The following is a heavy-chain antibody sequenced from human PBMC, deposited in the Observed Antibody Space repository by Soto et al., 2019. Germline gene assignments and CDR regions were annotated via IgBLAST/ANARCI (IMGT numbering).Heavy chain of an antibody. D-gene: IGHD3-3*02. J-gene: IGHJ3*02. CDR2: IYHSGST. CDR1: GGSISSGDYY. CDR3: ARVLGNDAFDI. V-gene: IGHV4-4*02. Sequence: SETLSLTCTVSGGSISSGDYYWSWVRQPPGKGLEWIGEIYHSGSTNYNPSLKSRVTISVDKSKNQFSLKLSSVTAADTAVYYCARVLGNDAFDIWGQGTMVTVSS.